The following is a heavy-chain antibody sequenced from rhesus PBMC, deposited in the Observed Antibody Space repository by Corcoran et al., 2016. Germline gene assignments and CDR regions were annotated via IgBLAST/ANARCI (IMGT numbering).Heavy chain of an antibody. V-gene: IGHV4-99*01. CDR1: GYSISSGYY. J-gene: IGHJ4*01. CDR3: ARRRFPQSGSSSPIDY. D-gene: IGHD4-29*01. Sequence: QVQLQESGPGLVKPSETLSLTCAVSGYSISSGYYWGLIRHPPGTGLEYIGYISGSSGSTYYNPSLKSRVTISKDTSKNQFSLKLSSVTAADTAVYYCARRRFPQSGSSSPIDYWGQGVLVTVSS. CDR2: ISGSSGST.